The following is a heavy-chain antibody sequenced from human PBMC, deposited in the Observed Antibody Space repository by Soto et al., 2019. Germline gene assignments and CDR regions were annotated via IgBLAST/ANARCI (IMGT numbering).Heavy chain of an antibody. CDR3: AGGGISTSCQSYICYYYYGMDV. V-gene: IGHV4-34*01. J-gene: IGHJ6*02. Sequence: SETLSLTCAVYGGSFSGYYWSWIRQPPGKGLEWIGEINHSGSTNYNPSLKSRVTISVDTSKNQFSLKLSSVTAADTAVYYCAGGGISTSCQSYICYYYYGMDVWGQGTTVTVSS. D-gene: IGHD2-2*01. CDR2: INHSGST. CDR1: GGSFSGYY.